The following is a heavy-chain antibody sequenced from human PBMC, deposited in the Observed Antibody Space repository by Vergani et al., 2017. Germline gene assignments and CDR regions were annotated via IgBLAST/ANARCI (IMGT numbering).Heavy chain of an antibody. Sequence: EVQLVESGGGLVKPGGSLRLSCAASGFTFSSYSMNWVRQAPGKGLEWVSSISSSSSYIYYADSVKGRFTISRDNAKNSLYLQMNSLRAEDTAVYYCAKSSSGWLYYFDYWGQGTLVTVSS. D-gene: IGHD6-19*01. J-gene: IGHJ4*02. CDR1: GFTFSSYS. V-gene: IGHV3-21*04. CDR3: AKSSSGWLYYFDY. CDR2: ISSSSSYI.